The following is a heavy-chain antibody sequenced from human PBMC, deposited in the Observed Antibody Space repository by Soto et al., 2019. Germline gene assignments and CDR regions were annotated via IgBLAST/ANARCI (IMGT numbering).Heavy chain of an antibody. Sequence: QVQLVQSGAEVKKPGSSVKVSCKASGGTFSSYAISWVRQAPGQGLEWMGGIIPIFGTANYAQKFQGSVTITADESTSTDYMELSSLRSEDTAVYYCARPFGESIPDYYYYYGMDVWGQGTTVTVSS. J-gene: IGHJ6*02. CDR3: ARPFGESIPDYYYYYGMDV. V-gene: IGHV1-69*01. D-gene: IGHD3-10*01. CDR2: IIPIFGTA. CDR1: GGTFSSYA.